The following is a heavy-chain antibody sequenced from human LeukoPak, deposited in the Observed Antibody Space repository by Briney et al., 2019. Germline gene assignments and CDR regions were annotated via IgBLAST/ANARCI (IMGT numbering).Heavy chain of an antibody. Sequence: PSETLSLTCTVSGGSISSYYWSWIRQPPGKGLEWIGYIYYSGSTNYNPSLKSRVTISVDTSKNQFSLKLSSVTAADTAVYYCARDNRRTDYYGSGMGIYSPYYFDYWGQGTLVTVSS. CDR3: ARDNRRTDYYGSGMGIYSPYYFDY. J-gene: IGHJ4*02. V-gene: IGHV4-59*01. CDR1: GGSISSYY. CDR2: IYYSGST. D-gene: IGHD3-10*01.